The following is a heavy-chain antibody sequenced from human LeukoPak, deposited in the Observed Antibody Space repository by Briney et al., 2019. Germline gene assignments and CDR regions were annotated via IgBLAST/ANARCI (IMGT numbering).Heavy chain of an antibody. Sequence: GGSLRLSCAASGFTVSSNYMGWVRQAPGKGLEWVSVIYSGGSTYYADSVKGQFTISRENSNNTQYLQMTSLRAEDTAVYYCARGRPYYYDSSGYYPYDAFDIWGQGTMVTVSS. J-gene: IGHJ3*02. CDR3: ARGRPYYYDSSGYYPYDAFDI. CDR1: GFTVSSNY. V-gene: IGHV3-53*01. D-gene: IGHD3-22*01. CDR2: IYSGGST.